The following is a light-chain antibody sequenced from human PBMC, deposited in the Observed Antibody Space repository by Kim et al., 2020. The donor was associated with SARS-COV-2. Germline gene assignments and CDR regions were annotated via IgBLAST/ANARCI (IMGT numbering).Light chain of an antibody. CDR3: QQYGSSPRT. CDR2: GAS. Sequence: SPGERATLSCRASHSVSISYVAWYQQKPGQAPRLLIYGASSRATVIPDRFSGSGSGTDFTLTISRLEPEDFAVYYCQQYGSSPRTFGQGTKVDIK. V-gene: IGKV3-20*01. J-gene: IGKJ1*01. CDR1: HSVSISY.